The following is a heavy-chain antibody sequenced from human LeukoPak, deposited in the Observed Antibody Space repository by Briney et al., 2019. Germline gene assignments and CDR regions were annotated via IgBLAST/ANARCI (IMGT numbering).Heavy chain of an antibody. D-gene: IGHD3-3*01. J-gene: IGHJ6*03. V-gene: IGHV3-23*01. CDR3: AKNFWSDKYYYYYMDV. CDR2: ISGSGGTI. Sequence: PGGSLRLSCAASGFPFSSYVMSWVRQAPGKGLQWVSAISGSGGTIYYADSVKGRFTISRDNSKNTLYLQMNSLRAEDTAVYYCAKNFWSDKYYYYYMDVWGKGTTVTVSS. CDR1: GFPFSSYV.